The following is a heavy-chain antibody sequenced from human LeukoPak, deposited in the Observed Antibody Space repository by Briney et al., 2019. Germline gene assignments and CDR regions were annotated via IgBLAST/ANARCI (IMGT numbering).Heavy chain of an antibody. Sequence: SETLSLTCTVSGDSISSSPYYWGWIRQPPGKGLEWIASIYNSGSTYYNPSLKSRVTISVDTSKNQFSLKLSSVTAADTAVYYCARLSVSGYCSSTSCYGGYFDYWGQGTLVTVSS. CDR1: GDSISSSPYY. J-gene: IGHJ4*02. CDR2: IYNSGST. CDR3: ARLSVSGYCSSTSCYGGYFDY. V-gene: IGHV4-39*01. D-gene: IGHD2-2*01.